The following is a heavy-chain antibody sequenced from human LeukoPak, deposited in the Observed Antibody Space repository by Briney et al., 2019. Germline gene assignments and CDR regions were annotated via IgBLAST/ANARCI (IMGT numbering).Heavy chain of an antibody. CDR3: AKPLSGWYSFDY. CDR1: GFTFSSNA. D-gene: IGHD6-19*01. Sequence: TGGSLRLSCAASGFTFSSNAMSWVRQAPGKGLEWVSAISGSDARTYYADSVKGRFTISRDNSKNTLYLQMSSLRAEDTAVYYCAKPLSGWYSFDYWGQGTLVTVSS. V-gene: IGHV3-23*01. CDR2: ISGSDART. J-gene: IGHJ4*02.